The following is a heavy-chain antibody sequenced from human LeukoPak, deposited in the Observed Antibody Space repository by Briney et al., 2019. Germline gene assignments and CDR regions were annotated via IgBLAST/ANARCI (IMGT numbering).Heavy chain of an antibody. Sequence: ASVKVSCKASGYTFTSYGISWVRQAPGQGLEWMGWISAYNGNTNYAQKLQGRVTMTTDTSTSTAYMELRSLRSDDTAVYYCARDGRWYYDFWSARLDAFDIWGQGTMVTVSS. CDR3: ARDGRWYYDFWSARLDAFDI. D-gene: IGHD3-3*01. CDR2: ISAYNGNT. V-gene: IGHV1-18*01. CDR1: GYTFTSYG. J-gene: IGHJ3*02.